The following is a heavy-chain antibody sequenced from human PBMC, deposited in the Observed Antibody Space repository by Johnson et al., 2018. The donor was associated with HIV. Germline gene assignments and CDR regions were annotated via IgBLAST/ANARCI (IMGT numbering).Heavy chain of an antibody. J-gene: IGHJ3*02. CDR2: INWNGGST. D-gene: IGHD3-22*01. V-gene: IGHV3-20*04. CDR3: AKGIVVGVRAFDI. CDR1: GFTFDDYG. Sequence: VQLVESGGGVVRPGGSLRLSCAASGFTFDDYGMSWVRQAPGKGLEWVSGINWNGGSTGYADSVTGRFTISRDNSKNTLYLQMNSLRAADTAVYYCAKGIVVGVRAFDIWGQGTMVTVSS.